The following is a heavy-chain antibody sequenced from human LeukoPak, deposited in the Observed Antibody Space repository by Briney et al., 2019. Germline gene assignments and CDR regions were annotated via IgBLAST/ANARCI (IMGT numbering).Heavy chain of an antibody. Sequence: SETLSLTCTVSGGSISSSSYYWGWIRQPPGKGLEWIGSIYYSGSTYYNPSLKSRVTISVDTSKNQFSLKLSSVTAADTAVYYCATEITMVRGTREVRWFDPWGQGTLVTVSS. J-gene: IGHJ5*02. CDR1: GGSISSSSYY. CDR2: IYYSGST. D-gene: IGHD3-10*01. V-gene: IGHV4-39*07. CDR3: ATEITMVRGTREVRWFDP.